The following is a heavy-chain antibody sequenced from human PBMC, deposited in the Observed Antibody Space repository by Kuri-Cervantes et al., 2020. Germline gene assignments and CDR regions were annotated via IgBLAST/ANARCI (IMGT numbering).Heavy chain of an antibody. CDR3: ARDGRGQQYYYGMDV. Sequence: GSLRLSCAASGFTFSSYAMHWVRQAPGKGLEWVAVISYDGSNKYYADSVKGRFTISRDNSKNTLYLQMNSLRAEDTAVYYCARDGRGQQYYYGMDVWGQGTTVTVSS. D-gene: IGHD6-13*01. CDR1: GFTFSSYA. J-gene: IGHJ6*02. V-gene: IGHV3-30-3*01. CDR2: ISYDGSNK.